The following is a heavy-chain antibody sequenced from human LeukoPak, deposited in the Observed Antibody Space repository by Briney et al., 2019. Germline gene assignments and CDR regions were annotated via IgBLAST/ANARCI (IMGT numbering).Heavy chain of an antibody. Sequence: GESLQISCKTSGYSFNTYWIAWVRQMPGKGLEWMGIIHPGDSNTRYSPSFQGQVTISVDKSITTAYLQWSSLKASDTAVYYCATGRYCSGTTCYSSLDFWGQGTLVTVSS. CDR1: GYSFNTYW. CDR2: IHPGDSNT. CDR3: ATGRYCSGTTCYSSLDF. J-gene: IGHJ4*02. D-gene: IGHD2-15*01. V-gene: IGHV5-51*01.